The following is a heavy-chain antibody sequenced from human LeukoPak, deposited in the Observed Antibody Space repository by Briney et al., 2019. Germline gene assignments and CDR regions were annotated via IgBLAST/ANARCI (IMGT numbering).Heavy chain of an antibody. V-gene: IGHV1-69*05. CDR2: IIPIVGTA. J-gene: IGHJ4*02. Sequence: AAVKVSSMQSGGSFIMYAISWGRQAPREGREWRGGIIPIVGTANYAQKFQGSVTITTDESTSTAYIELGSLRSEAPAGYYFARNIARYYDSSGYLDYWGQGTLVTVSS. CDR3: ARNIARYYDSSGYLDY. D-gene: IGHD3-22*01. CDR1: GGSFIMYA.